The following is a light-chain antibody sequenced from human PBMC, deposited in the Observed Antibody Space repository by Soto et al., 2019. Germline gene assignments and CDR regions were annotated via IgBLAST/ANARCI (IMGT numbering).Light chain of an antibody. V-gene: IGKV2-28*01. CDR3: MQALQTPYT. CDR1: QSLVHSNGNYF. J-gene: IGKJ2*01. CDR2: WGF. Sequence: DIVMTQSPLSLPVTPGEPASISCRSSQSLVHSNGNYFFDWYLQKPGQSPQLLIYWGFNRASGVTDRFSGSASSTDFTLKITRVEAEDVWVYYSMQALQTPYTFGQGTKLEI.